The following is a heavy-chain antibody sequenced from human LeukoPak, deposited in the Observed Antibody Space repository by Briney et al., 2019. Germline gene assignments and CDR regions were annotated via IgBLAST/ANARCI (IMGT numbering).Heavy chain of an antibody. J-gene: IGHJ4*02. V-gene: IGHV3-64D*06. CDR2: ISGSGNGFSI. Sequence: GGSLRLSCSASGFVFSIYTMYWVRQTPGKGPEYVSTISGSGNGFSIYYADSVKGRFAISRDDSKSILYLQMNGLRSEDTAVYYCVKDFGRVRGTPDSWGQGTLVTVSS. D-gene: IGHD3-16*01. CDR1: GFVFSIYT. CDR3: VKDFGRVRGTPDS.